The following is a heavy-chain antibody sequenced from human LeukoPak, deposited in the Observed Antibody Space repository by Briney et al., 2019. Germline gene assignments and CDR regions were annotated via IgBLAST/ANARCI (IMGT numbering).Heavy chain of an antibody. D-gene: IGHD3-22*01. CDR2: ISYDGSNK. V-gene: IGHV3-30-3*01. Sequence: PGGSLRLSCAASGFTFSSYAMHWVRQAPGNGLEWVAVISYDGSNKYYADSVKGRFTISRDNSKNTLYLQMNSLRAEDTAVYYCARGPITMIVVLGTWGQGTLVTVSS. CDR3: ARGPITMIVVLGT. CDR1: GFTFSSYA. J-gene: IGHJ5*02.